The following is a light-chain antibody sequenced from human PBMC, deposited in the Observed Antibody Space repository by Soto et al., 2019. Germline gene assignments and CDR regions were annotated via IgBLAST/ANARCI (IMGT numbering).Light chain of an antibody. CDR2: GAS. J-gene: IGKJ1*01. V-gene: IGKV3-20*01. CDR3: QQYGSSSWT. CDR1: QSVSGSY. Sequence: EIVLTQSPGTLSLSPGERATLSCRASQSVSGSYLAWYQQRPGQAPRPLIYGASSRATGIPDRFSGSGSGTDFTLTISRLEPEDFAVYYCQQYGSSSWTFGQGTKVDIK.